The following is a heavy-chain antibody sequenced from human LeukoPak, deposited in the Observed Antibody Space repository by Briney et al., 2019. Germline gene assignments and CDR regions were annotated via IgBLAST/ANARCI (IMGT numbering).Heavy chain of an antibody. CDR3: ARHGQWWLPVD. CDR2: IYPGDSDT. D-gene: IGHD5-12*01. CDR1: WFSFTNYW. J-gene: IGHJ4*02. V-gene: IGHV5-51*01. Sequence: GEALKISCKGSWFSFTNYWIGWGRPTPGEGVEWMGIIYPGDSDTRYSPSFQGQVTISADKSISTAYLQWSSLEASDTAMYYCARHGQWWLPVDWGQGTLVTVSS.